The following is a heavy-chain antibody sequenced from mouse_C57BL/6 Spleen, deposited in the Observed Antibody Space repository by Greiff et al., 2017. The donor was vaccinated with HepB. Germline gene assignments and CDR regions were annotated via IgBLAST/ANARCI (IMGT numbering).Heavy chain of an antibody. J-gene: IGHJ4*01. D-gene: IGHD2-3*01. CDR3: ARRWLLFYAMDY. V-gene: IGHV5-6*02. CDR1: GFTFSSYG. CDR2: ISSGGSYT. Sequence: EVMLVESGGDLVKPGGSLKLSCAAPGFTFSSYGMSWVRQTPDKRLEWVATISSGGSYTYYPDSVKGRFTISRDNAKNTLYLQMSSLKSEDTAMYYCARRWLLFYAMDYWGQGTSVTVSS.